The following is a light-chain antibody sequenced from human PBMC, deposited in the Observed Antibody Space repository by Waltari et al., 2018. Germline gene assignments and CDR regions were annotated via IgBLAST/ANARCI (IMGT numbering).Light chain of an antibody. Sequence: IQMTQSPSSLSASVGDRVPITCRASENVNNYLNWYQQKPGKAPKLLIYKASTLQSGVPSRFIGSGSGTDYTFTISSLQSEDVATYYCQHGYGTPFTFGPGTKLDIK. CDR2: KAS. CDR1: ENVNNY. J-gene: IGKJ3*01. CDR3: QHGYGTPFT. V-gene: IGKV1-39*01.